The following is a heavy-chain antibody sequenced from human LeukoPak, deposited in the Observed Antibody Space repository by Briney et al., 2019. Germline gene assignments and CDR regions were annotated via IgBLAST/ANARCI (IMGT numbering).Heavy chain of an antibody. CDR3: ARAVAAVSLDY. J-gene: IGHJ4*02. V-gene: IGHV4-61*01. CDR2: FSCNGST. Sequence: PLETLSLTCTVSGASVSSGSTYWSCLRPPPGKGLEWIGYFSCNGSTKYNPSLKSRVTLSVDTSKNQFSLMVSSVTAADTAVYYCARAVAAVSLDYWGQGTLVTVSS. D-gene: IGHD4-23*01. CDR1: GASVSSGSTY.